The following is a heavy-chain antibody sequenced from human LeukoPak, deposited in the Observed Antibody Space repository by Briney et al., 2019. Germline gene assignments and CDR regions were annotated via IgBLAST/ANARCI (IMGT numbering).Heavy chain of an antibody. CDR2: IKQDGGEK. D-gene: IGHD3-10*01. CDR1: GFTFSNHQ. CDR3: ARWNYDSGSWVLDY. V-gene: IGHV3-7*05. J-gene: IGHJ4*02. Sequence: GGSLRLSCAGSGFTFSNHQMNWVRRAPGKGLEWVAKIKQDGGEKHYVDSVKGRFTISRDNAKNSLYLQINSLRVEATAMYYCARWNYDSGSWVLDYWGQGTLVTVSS.